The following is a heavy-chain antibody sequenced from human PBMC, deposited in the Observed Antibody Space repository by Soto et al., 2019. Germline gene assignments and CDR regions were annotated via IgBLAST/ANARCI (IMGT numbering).Heavy chain of an antibody. D-gene: IGHD6-6*01. V-gene: IGHV3-72*01. Sequence: TGGSLRLSCAASGFTFSDHHMDWVRQAPGKGLEWVGRSRNKANSHTTEYAASVKGRFTVSRDDSKNSMYLQMNSLKSEDTAVYYCVRLYSSSAYWGQGTLVTVSS. CDR2: SRNKANSHTT. J-gene: IGHJ4*02. CDR1: GFTFSDHH. CDR3: VRLYSSSAY.